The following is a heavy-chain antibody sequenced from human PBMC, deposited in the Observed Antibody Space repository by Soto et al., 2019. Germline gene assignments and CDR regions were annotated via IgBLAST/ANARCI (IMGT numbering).Heavy chain of an antibody. Sequence: PSETLSLTCTVSGGSISSGDYYWSWIRQPPGKGLELIGYMYNTGSTVYNPSFKSRVTISVDTSKNQFSLKLNSVTAADTAVYYCARDLWGYCGTDCYPLDVWGQGTTVTVSS. D-gene: IGHD2-21*02. CDR3: ARDLWGYCGTDCYPLDV. CDR2: MYNTGST. CDR1: GGSISSGDYY. J-gene: IGHJ6*02. V-gene: IGHV4-61*08.